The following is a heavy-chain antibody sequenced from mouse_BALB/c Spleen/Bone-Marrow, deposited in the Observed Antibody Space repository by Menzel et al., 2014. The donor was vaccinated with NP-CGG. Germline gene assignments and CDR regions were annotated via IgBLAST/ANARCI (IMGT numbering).Heavy chain of an antibody. D-gene: IGHD1-1*01. CDR1: DYSFXDYY. J-gene: IGHJ4*01. CDR2: ISCYNGAT. V-gene: IGHV1S34*01. CDR3: ARSEGIYYYGSSYALDY. Sequence: LVKTGASVKISCKASDYSFXDYYMHWVKQTHGKSLEWIGYISCYNGATSYNQKFKGKATFTVDTSSSTAYMQFSCLTSEDSAVYYCARSEGIYYYGSSYALDYWGQGTSVTVSS.